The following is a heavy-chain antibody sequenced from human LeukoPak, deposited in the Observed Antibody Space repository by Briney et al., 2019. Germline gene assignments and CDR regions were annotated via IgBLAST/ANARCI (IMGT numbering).Heavy chain of an antibody. CDR2: INHSGST. Sequence: PSETLSLTCAVYGGSFSGYYWSWIRQPPGKGLDWIGEINHSGSTNYNPSLKSRVTISVDTSKNQFSLKLSSVTAADTAVYYCARVRPLITMVRGVISHWGQGTLVTVSS. V-gene: IGHV4-34*01. D-gene: IGHD3-10*01. CDR1: GGSFSGYY. CDR3: ARVRPLITMVRGVISH. J-gene: IGHJ4*02.